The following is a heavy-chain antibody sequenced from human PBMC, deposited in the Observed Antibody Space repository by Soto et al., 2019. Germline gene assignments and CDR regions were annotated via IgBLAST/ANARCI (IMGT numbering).Heavy chain of an antibody. CDR3: SSVFSISTSACGHHY. CDR1: GYTFTNYY. D-gene: IGHD6-6*01. CDR2: INPSGGST. V-gene: IGHV1-46*03. Sequence: ASGKVSCKASGYTFTNYYIHWVRQAPGQGLEWMGVINPSGGSTSYAQKFQGRVTVTTDTSTSTVYMELSSLRSDDTAVYYCSSVFSISTSACGHHYSGHGTLVTVSS. J-gene: IGHJ4*01.